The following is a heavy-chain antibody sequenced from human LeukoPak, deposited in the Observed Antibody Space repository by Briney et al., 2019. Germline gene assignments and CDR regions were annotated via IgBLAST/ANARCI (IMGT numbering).Heavy chain of an antibody. CDR2: IYYSGST. CDR3: ARVVASGAFDI. J-gene: IGHJ3*02. D-gene: IGHD5-12*01. V-gene: IGHV4-59*01. Sequence: PSETLSLTCTVSGGSISTYYWSWIRQPPGKGLEWIGYIYYSGSTNYNPSLKSRVTISVDTSKNQFSLKLSSVTAADTAVYYCARVVASGAFDIWGQGTMVTVSS. CDR1: GGSISTYY.